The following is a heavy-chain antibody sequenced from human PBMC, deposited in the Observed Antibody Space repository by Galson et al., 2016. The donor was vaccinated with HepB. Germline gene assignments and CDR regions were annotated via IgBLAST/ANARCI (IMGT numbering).Heavy chain of an antibody. D-gene: IGHD3-22*01. CDR3: ARCHFDNSGYYLFYFGF. CDR1: GDSISTGNW. CDR2: IFHIGSP. Sequence: ETLSLTCAVSGDSISTGNWWSWVRQPPGKGLEWIGEIFHIGSPNYNPSLKSRVTISVDKSKNYFSLNLNSVTAADTAVYYCARCHFDNSGYYLFYFGFWGQGTLVTVSS. J-gene: IGHJ4*02. V-gene: IGHV4/OR15-8*01.